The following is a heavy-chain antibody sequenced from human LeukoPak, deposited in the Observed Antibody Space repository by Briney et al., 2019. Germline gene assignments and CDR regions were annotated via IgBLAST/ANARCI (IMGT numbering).Heavy chain of an antibody. CDR2: INHSGST. V-gene: IGHV4-34*01. D-gene: IGHD3-16*02. CDR1: GGSFSGYY. CDR3: ARGIHDYVWGSYRGYYYYYMDV. J-gene: IGHJ6*03. Sequence: SETLSLTCAVYGGSFSGYYWSWIRQPPAKGLEGIGEINHSGSTNYNPSLKSRVTISVDTSKNQFSLMLSTVTAADTAVYYCARGIHDYVWGSYRGYYYYYMDVWGKGTTVTVSS.